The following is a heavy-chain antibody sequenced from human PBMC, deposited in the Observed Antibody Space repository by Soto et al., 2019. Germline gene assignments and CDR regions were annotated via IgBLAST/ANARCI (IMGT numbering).Heavy chain of an antibody. V-gene: IGHV5-51*01. CDR3: ARAYSGYSASGAFDI. J-gene: IGHJ3*02. D-gene: IGHD5-12*01. Sequence: PGESLKISCKGSGYSFTNYWIGWVRQMPGKGLEWMGIIYPGDSYTRHNPSFQGQVTISADKSISTAYLQWSSLKASDTAMYYCARAYSGYSASGAFDIWGQGTMVTVSS. CDR1: GYSFTNYW. CDR2: IYPGDSYT.